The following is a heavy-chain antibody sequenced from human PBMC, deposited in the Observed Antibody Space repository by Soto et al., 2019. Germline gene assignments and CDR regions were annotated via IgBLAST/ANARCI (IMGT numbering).Heavy chain of an antibody. Sequence: VQLVESGGGLVKPGGSLRLSCAASGFSFSTHTMNWVRQAPGQGLEWVSSVSSSGTYIFYSESLKGRFTISRDNAKNSLHLQMNSLRAEDTDMYYCARGSSAWEAFDIWGQGTVVTVSS. D-gene: IGHD1-26*01. V-gene: IGHV3-21*06. CDR3: ARGSSAWEAFDI. J-gene: IGHJ3*02. CDR1: GFSFSTHT. CDR2: VSSSGTYI.